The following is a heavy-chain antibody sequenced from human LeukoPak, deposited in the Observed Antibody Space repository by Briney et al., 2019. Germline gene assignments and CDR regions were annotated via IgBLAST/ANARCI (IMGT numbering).Heavy chain of an antibody. Sequence: GGSLRLSCAASGFMFSNYWMTWVRQAPGKGLEWVANIKPDGSETYYVDPVKGRFTISRDNAKNFLYLQMNSLRGEDAAVYYCARAAHGGYGYVDYWGQGTLVTVSS. J-gene: IGHJ4*02. CDR3: ARAAHGGYGYVDY. D-gene: IGHD5-12*01. CDR2: IKPDGSET. V-gene: IGHV3-7*01. CDR1: GFMFSNYW.